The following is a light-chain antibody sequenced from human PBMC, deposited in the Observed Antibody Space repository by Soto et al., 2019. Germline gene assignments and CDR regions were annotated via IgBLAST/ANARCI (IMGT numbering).Light chain of an antibody. Sequence: QSVLTQPPSVSGAPGQRGTISCTGSSSNIGAGFAVHWYQQLPGTAPKLLIYANTNRPSGVPDRFSGSKSATSASLAITGLQAEDETDYYCQSYDNSLSGWVFGGGTKLTVL. CDR1: SSNIGAGFA. V-gene: IGLV1-40*01. CDR3: QSYDNSLSGWV. J-gene: IGLJ2*01. CDR2: ANT.